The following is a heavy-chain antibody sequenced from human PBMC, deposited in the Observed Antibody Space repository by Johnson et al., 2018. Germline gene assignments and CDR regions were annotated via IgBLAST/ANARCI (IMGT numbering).Heavy chain of an antibody. CDR2: IYSGDNA. J-gene: IGHJ3*02. Sequence: VQLVQSGGGLIQPGGSLRLSCAASGLSVGRNYMSWVRQSPGEGLEGVSIIYSGDNAYYAYSLKGRFTISRDPSKNTLNLQMSSLRVEDTAMYYCARDTGAGLCRGDSCYSAFDSWGQGTMVTVSS. V-gene: IGHV3-53*01. D-gene: IGHD2-21*01. CDR3: ARDTGAGLCRGDSCYSAFDS. CDR1: GLSVGRNY.